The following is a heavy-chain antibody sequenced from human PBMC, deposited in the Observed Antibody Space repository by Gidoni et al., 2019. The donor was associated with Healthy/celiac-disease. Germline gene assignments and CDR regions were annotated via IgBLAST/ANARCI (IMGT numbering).Heavy chain of an antibody. D-gene: IGHD4-17*01. CDR2: ISAYNGNT. CDR1: GYPFTSYG. J-gene: IGHJ3*02. V-gene: IGHV1-18*01. CDR3: ARDRFLAVTTPYDAFDI. Sequence: QVQLVQSGAEVKKPGASVKVSCKASGYPFTSYGISWVRQAPGQGLEWMGWISAYNGNTNYAQKLQGRVTMTTDTSTSTAYMELRSLRSDDTAVYYCARDRFLAVTTPYDAFDIWGQGTMVTVSS.